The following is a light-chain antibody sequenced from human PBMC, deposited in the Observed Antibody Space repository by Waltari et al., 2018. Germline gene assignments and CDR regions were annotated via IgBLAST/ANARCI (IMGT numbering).Light chain of an antibody. CDR1: SDDVGGYNF. V-gene: IGLV2-14*03. Sequence: QSALTQPASVSASPGQSITISCTGTSDDVGGYNFVSWYQQPPGKAPILIIYDVFKRPAGVYNGFSGSKSLNRASLSISGLQAEDEGVYYCSAYTSWSTVIFGGGTKLAVL. J-gene: IGLJ2*01. CDR3: SAYTSWSTVI. CDR2: DVF.